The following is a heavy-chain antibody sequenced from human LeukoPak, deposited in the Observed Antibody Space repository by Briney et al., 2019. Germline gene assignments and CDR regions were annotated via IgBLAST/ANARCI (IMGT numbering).Heavy chain of an antibody. CDR2: INHSGST. D-gene: IGHD3-22*01. CDR1: GGSFIGYY. J-gene: IGHJ6*03. Sequence: PSETLSLTCAVYGGSFIGYYWSWIRQPPGKGLEWIGEINHSGSTNYNPSLKSRVTISVDTSKNQVSLKLSSVTAADTAVYYCAREGLSSGEEDYYYMDVWGKGTTVTVSS. CDR3: AREGLSSGEEDYYYMDV. V-gene: IGHV4-34*01.